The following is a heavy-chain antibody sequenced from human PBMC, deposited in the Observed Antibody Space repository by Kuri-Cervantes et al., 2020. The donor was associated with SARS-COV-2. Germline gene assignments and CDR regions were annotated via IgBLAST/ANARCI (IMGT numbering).Heavy chain of an antibody. CDR2: IDPSDSYT. Sequence: GGSLRLSCKGSGYSFTSYWISWVRQMPGKGLEWMGRIDPSDSYTNHSPSFQGHVTISADKSISTAYLQWSSLKASDTAMYYCARLPCSSTSCYTRYDYYGMDVWGQGTTVTVSS. V-gene: IGHV5-10-1*01. CDR3: ARLPCSSTSCYTRYDYYGMDV. J-gene: IGHJ6*02. CDR1: GYSFTSYW. D-gene: IGHD2-2*02.